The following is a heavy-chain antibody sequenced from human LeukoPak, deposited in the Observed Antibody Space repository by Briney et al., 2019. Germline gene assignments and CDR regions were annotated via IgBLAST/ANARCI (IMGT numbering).Heavy chain of an antibody. Sequence: GGSLRLSCAASGFTFSDYYMSWNRQAQGKGLEWVSYISSSGSTIYYADSVKGRFTISRDNAKNSLYLQMNSLRAEDTAVYYCARRWIREYSSSSPLGYWGQGTLVTVSS. J-gene: IGHJ4*02. CDR1: GFTFSDYY. V-gene: IGHV3-11*04. CDR3: ARRWIREYSSSSPLGY. D-gene: IGHD6-6*01. CDR2: ISSSGSTI.